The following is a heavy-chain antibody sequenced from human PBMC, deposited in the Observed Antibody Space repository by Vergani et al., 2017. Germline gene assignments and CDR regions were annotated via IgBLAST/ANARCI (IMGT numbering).Heavy chain of an antibody. CDR2: ISGSGGST. CDR1: GFTFSSYA. CDR3: ARGEGYCSGGSCYSDYYYGMDV. J-gene: IGHJ6*02. Sequence: EVQLLESGGGLVQPGGSLRLSCAASGFTFSSYAMSWVRQAPGKGLEWVSAISGSGGSTYYADSVKGRFTISRDNSKNTLYLQMNSLRAEDTAVYYCARGEGYCSGGSCYSDYYYGMDVWGQGTTVTVSS. V-gene: IGHV3-23*01. D-gene: IGHD2-15*01.